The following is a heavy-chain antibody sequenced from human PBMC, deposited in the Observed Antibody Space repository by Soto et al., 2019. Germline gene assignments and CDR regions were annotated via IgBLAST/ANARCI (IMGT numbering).Heavy chain of an antibody. Sequence: EVQLVESGGGLVQPGGSLRLSCAASGFTFSTYSMNWVRQAPGKGLEWVSYISSGSSTKYYADSVKGRFTISRDNAKNSLSLQMNSLRDEDTAVYYCATAWNYGAWGQGTLVTVSS. J-gene: IGHJ4*02. CDR2: ISSGSSTK. V-gene: IGHV3-48*02. CDR3: ATAWNYGA. D-gene: IGHD1-7*01. CDR1: GFTFSTYS.